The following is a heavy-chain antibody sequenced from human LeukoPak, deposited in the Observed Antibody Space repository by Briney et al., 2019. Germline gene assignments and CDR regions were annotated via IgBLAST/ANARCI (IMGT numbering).Heavy chain of an antibody. CDR2: IWYDGSNT. CDR3: ARDRGTWFVDS. V-gene: IGHV3-33*01. J-gene: IGHJ5*01. CDR1: GFNFNSYG. Sequence: GSLRLSCAVSGFNFNSYGMHWVRQAPGKGLEWVAIIWYDGSNTYYADSVKGRFTISRDSSKNTLYVQMNSLRGEDTAVYYCARDRGTWFVDSWGQGTLVIVSS. D-gene: IGHD3-10*01.